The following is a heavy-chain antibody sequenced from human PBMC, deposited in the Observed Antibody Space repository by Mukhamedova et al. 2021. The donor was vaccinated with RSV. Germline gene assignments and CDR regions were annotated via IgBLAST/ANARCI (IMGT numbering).Heavy chain of an antibody. Sequence: QAPGKGLEWVSGISGSGGSTYYADSVKGRFTISRDNSKNTLYLQMNSLRAEDTAVYYCAKRRSSSWGFDYWGPGTLVTVSS. J-gene: IGHJ4*02. D-gene: IGHD6-13*01. V-gene: IGHV3-23*01. CDR3: AKRRSSSWGFDY. CDR2: ISGSGGST.